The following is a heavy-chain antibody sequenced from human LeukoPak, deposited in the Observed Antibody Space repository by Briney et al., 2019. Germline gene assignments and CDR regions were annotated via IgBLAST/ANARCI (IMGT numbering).Heavy chain of an antibody. CDR1: GYTFSTYD. D-gene: IGHD3-16*01. V-gene: IGHV1-8*03. J-gene: IGHJ4*02. CDR3: ARVTYTSPDY. Sequence: GASVKVSCKASGYTFSTYDINWVGQATGQGLEWMGWMNPNSGKTGYPQKFQGRVTITTDNSISTAYMELSSLRSEHTAVYYCARVTYTSPDYWGQGTLVTVSS. CDR2: MNPNSGKT.